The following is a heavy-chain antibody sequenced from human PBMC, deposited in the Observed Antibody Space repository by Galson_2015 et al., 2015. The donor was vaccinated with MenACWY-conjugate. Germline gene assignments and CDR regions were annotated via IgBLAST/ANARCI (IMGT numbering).Heavy chain of an antibody. D-gene: IGHD3-10*01. CDR1: GFTFSSHG. J-gene: IGHJ6*02. Sequence: FLRLSCAASGFTFSSHGMKWVRQAPGKGLEWVSYISPSATTRYYADSVRGRFTISRDNAESSLYLQMHSLRADDTAVYYCARKEGRGTGVFHGMDVWGQGTTVTVSS. V-gene: IGHV3-48*04. CDR3: ARKEGRGTGVFHGMDV. CDR2: ISPSATTR.